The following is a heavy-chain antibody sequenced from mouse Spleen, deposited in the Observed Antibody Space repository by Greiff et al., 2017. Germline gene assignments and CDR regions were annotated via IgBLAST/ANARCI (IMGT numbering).Heavy chain of an antibody. V-gene: IGHV2-9*02. D-gene: IGHD4-1*01. J-gene: IGHJ4*01. CDR1: GFSLTSYG. CDR2: IWDGGST. Sequence: VQLQQSGPGLVAPSQSLSITCTVSGFSLTSYGVHWVRQPPGKGLEWLGVIWDGGSTNYNSALMSRLSISKDNSKSQVFLKMNSLQTDDTAMYYCARNFGTGTWAMDYWGQGTSVTVSS. CDR3: ARNFGTGTWAMDY.